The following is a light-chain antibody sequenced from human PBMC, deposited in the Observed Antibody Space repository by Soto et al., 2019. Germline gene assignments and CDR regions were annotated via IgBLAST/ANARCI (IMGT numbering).Light chain of an antibody. CDR1: SSDVGGYNY. Sequence: QSALTQPASVSGSPGQSITISCTGTSSDVGGYNYVSWFQHHPGKAPKLIIYEVSYRPSGVSARFSGSKSGDTASLTISGLQAEDEADYYCSSYTSSSTHVVFGGGTKLTVL. V-gene: IGLV2-14*01. CDR2: EVS. CDR3: SSYTSSSTHVV. J-gene: IGLJ2*01.